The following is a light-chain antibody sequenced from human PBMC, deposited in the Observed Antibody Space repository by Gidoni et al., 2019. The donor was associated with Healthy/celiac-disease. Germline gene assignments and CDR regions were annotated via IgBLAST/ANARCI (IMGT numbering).Light chain of an antibody. J-gene: IGKJ4*01. V-gene: IGKV3-20*01. CDR3: QQYGSSPLT. Sequence: IVLTQSPGTLSLSPGERATLSCRASQSVSSSYLAWYQQKPGQAPRLLVSGASSRATGIPDRFSGSGSGTDFTLAISRLEPEDFAVYYCQQYGSSPLTFGGGTKVEIK. CDR2: GAS. CDR1: QSVSSSY.